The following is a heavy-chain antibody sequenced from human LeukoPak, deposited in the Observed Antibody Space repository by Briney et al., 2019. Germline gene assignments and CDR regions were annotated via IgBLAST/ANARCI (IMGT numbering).Heavy chain of an antibody. D-gene: IGHD5-18*01. CDR1: GFTFSGYG. Sequence: GGSLRLSCAASGFTFSGYGMHWVRQAPGKGLEWVAVISYDGHNEYYADSVKGRFTISRDNSKNSLYLQMDSLRVEDTAFYYCARDLAYSRLDYWGQGMLVTVSS. CDR2: ISYDGHNE. V-gene: IGHV3-30*03. J-gene: IGHJ4*02. CDR3: ARDLAYSRLDY.